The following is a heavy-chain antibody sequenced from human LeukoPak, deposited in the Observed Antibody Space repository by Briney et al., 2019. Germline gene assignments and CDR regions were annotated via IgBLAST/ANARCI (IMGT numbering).Heavy chain of an antibody. CDR1: GGSISSYY. CDR2: IYYSGST. D-gene: IGHD1-1*01. J-gene: IGHJ4*02. Sequence: SETLSLTCTVSGGSISSYYWSWIRQPPGKGLEWIGYIYYSGSTYYNPSLKSRVTISVDTSKNQFSLKLSSVTAADTAVYYCARHSSSRLEIDYWGQGTLVTVSS. V-gene: IGHV4-59*08. CDR3: ARHSSSRLEIDY.